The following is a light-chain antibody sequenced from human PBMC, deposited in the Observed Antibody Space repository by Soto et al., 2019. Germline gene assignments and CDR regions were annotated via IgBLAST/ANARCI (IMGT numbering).Light chain of an antibody. V-gene: IGLV1-40*01. CDR1: SSNIGAGYD. CDR3: HSYDSGLSGSRV. J-gene: IGLJ1*01. CDR2: GNS. Sequence: QSVLTQPPSVSGAPGQRVTISCTGSSSNIGAGYDVHWYQQLPGTAPKLLIYGNSNRPSGVPDRFSGSKSGTSASLAITGLQAEDEADYYCHSYDSGLSGSRVFGTGTKVTLL.